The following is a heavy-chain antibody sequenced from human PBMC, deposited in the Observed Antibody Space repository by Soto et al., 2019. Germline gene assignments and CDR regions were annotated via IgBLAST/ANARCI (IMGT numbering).Heavy chain of an antibody. Sequence: PGGSLRLSXAASGFTFSSYGMQWVRQAPGKGLEWVAVISYDGSNKYYADSVKGRFTISRDNSKNTQYLQMSSLRADDTAVYYCVKGEYYYDSSGYYPFDYWGQGTLVTVSS. CDR1: GFTFSSYG. CDR3: VKGEYYYDSSGYYPFDY. J-gene: IGHJ4*02. CDR2: ISYDGSNK. D-gene: IGHD3-22*01. V-gene: IGHV3-30*18.